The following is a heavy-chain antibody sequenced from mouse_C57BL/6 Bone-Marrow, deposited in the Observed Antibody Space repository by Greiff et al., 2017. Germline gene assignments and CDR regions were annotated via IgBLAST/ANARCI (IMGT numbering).Heavy chain of an antibody. Sequence: EVQGVESGGGLVQPKGSLKLSCAASGFSFNTYAMNWVRQAPGKGLEWVARIRSKSNNYATYYADSVKDRFTISRDDSESMLYLQMNNLKTEDTAMYYCVRHEEGYSNYRGDYWGQGTSVTVSS. D-gene: IGHD2-5*01. CDR2: IRSKSNNYAT. CDR1: GFSFNTYA. J-gene: IGHJ4*01. V-gene: IGHV10-1*01. CDR3: VRHEEGYSNYRGDY.